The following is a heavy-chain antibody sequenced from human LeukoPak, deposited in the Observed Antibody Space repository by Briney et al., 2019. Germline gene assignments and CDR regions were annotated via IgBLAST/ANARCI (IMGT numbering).Heavy chain of an antibody. CDR1: GGSISSSSYY. Sequence: SETLSPTCTVSGGSISSSSYYWGWIRQPPGKGLEWIGSIYYSGSTYYNPSLKSRVTISVDTSKNQFSLKLSSVTAADTAVYYCARRGYSYGYGIFDPWGQGTLVTVSS. D-gene: IGHD5-18*01. V-gene: IGHV4-39*01. CDR2: IYYSGST. J-gene: IGHJ5*02. CDR3: ARRGYSYGYGIFDP.